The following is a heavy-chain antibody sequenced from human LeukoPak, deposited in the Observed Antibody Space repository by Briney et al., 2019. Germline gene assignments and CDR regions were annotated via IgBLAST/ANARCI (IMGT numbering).Heavy chain of an antibody. CDR2: IKQDGSEK. Sequence: GGSLRLSCAASGFTFSSYWMSWVRQAPGKGLEWVANIKQDGSEKYYVDSVKGRFTISRDNSKNTLYLQMNSLRAEDTAVYYCARDQGLHYGSGSYYDYWGQGTLATVSS. CDR1: GFTFSSYW. D-gene: IGHD3-10*01. V-gene: IGHV3-7*01. CDR3: ARDQGLHYGSGSYYDY. J-gene: IGHJ4*02.